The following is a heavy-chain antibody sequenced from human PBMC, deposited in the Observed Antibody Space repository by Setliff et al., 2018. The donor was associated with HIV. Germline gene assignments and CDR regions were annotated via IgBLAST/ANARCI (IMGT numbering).Heavy chain of an antibody. CDR2: IYYTGST. Sequence: GASISSSSHHWAWIRQPPGKGLEYIGNIYYTGSTHHNPSLESRVATSVDTSKNQFSLKLSSVTAADTAVYYCARIVRWELVATSTFFYYYMDVWGKGTTVTVSS. J-gene: IGHJ6*03. V-gene: IGHV4-39*01. D-gene: IGHD1-26*01. CDR3: ARIVRWELVATSTFFYYYMDV. CDR1: GASISSSSHH.